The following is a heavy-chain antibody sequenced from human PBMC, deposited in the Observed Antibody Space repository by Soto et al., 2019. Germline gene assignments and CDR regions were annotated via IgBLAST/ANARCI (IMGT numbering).Heavy chain of an antibody. CDR3: ARGDYGDYVRGAFDI. CDR2: IWYDGSNK. V-gene: IGHV3-33*01. J-gene: IGHJ3*02. D-gene: IGHD4-17*01. Sequence: QVQLVESGGGVVQPGRSLRLSCAASGFTFSSYGMHWVRQAPGKGLEWVAVIWYDGSNKYYADSVKGRFTISRDNSENTLYLQMNSLRAEDTAVYYCARGDYGDYVRGAFDIWGQGTMVTVSS. CDR1: GFTFSSYG.